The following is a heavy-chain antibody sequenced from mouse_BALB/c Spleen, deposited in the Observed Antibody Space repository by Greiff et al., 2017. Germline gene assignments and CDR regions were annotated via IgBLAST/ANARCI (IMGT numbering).Heavy chain of an antibody. CDR1: GFAFSSYD. CDR3: ARHEEAPFDY. Sequence: DVMLVESGGGLVKPGGSLKLSCAASGFAFSSYDMSWVRQTPEKRLEWVAYISSGGGSTYYPDTVKGRFTISRDNAKNTLYLQMSSLKSEDTAMYYCARHEEAPFDYWGQGTTLTVSS. J-gene: IGHJ2*01. CDR2: ISSGGGST. V-gene: IGHV5-12-1*01.